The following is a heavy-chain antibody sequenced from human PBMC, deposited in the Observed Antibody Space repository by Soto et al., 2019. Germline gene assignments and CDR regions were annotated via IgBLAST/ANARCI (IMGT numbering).Heavy chain of an antibody. CDR2: IWYDGSNK. CDR3: ARERCSGGSCYLSN. J-gene: IGHJ4*02. D-gene: IGHD2-15*01. CDR1: GFTFSSYG. V-gene: IGHV3-33*01. Sequence: GGSLRLSCAASGFTFSSYGMHWVRQAPGKGLEWVAVIWYDGSNKYYADSVKGRFTISRDNSKNTLYLQMNSLRAEDTAVDYCARERCSGGSCYLSNWGQGTLVTVSS.